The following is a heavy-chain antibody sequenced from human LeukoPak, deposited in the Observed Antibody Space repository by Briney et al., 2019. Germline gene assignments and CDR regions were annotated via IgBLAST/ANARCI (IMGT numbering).Heavy chain of an antibody. V-gene: IGHV4-39*07. CDR3: ASLEKYSSGWYVGDAFDI. Sequence: SETLSLTCTVSGGSISSSSYYWGWIRQPPGKGLEWIGSIYYSGSTYYNPSLKSRVTISVDTSKNQFSLKLSSVTAADTAVYYCASLEKYSSGWYVGDAFDIWGQGTMVTVSS. CDR2: IYYSGST. CDR1: GGSISSSSYY. J-gene: IGHJ3*02. D-gene: IGHD6-19*01.